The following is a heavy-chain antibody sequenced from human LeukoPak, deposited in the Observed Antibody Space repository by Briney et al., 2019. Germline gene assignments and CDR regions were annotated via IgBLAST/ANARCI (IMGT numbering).Heavy chain of an antibody. CDR2: INHSGST. CDR3: ARGPCTYYYDSSGYSLDGY. CDR1: GGSFSGYY. V-gene: IGHV4-34*01. Sequence: PSETLSLTCAIYGGSFSGYYWSWIRQPPGKGLEWIGEINHSGSTNYNPSLKSRVTISVDTSKNQFSLKLSSVTAADTAVYYCARGPCTYYYDSSGYSLDGYWGQGTLVTVSS. D-gene: IGHD3-22*01. J-gene: IGHJ4*02.